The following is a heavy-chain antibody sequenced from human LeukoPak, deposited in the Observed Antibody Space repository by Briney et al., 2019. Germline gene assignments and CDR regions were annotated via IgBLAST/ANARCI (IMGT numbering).Heavy chain of an antibody. CDR2: IYSGGST. V-gene: IGHV3-53*01. D-gene: IGHD3-10*01. Sequence: PGGSLRLSCAASGFTVSSNYMSWGRQAPGKGLEWGSVIYSGGSTYYADSVKGRFTISRDNSKNTQYLQMNSLRAEDTAVYYCAREFGGEEASGSYGMDVWGQGTTVTVSS. J-gene: IGHJ6*02. CDR3: AREFGGEEASGSYGMDV. CDR1: GFTVSSNY.